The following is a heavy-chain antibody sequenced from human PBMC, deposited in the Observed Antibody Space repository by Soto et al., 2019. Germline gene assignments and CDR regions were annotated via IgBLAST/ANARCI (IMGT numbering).Heavy chain of an antibody. CDR2: HYSGGST. V-gene: IGHV3-53*01. CDR1: GFSVSSNY. CDR3: ARHRHPRGTVGATSPLDP. D-gene: IGHD1-26*01. Sequence: VSLRLSCAISGFSVSSNYLSWVRQAPGKGLEWVSVHYSGGSTYYADSVQGRFTISRDKSNNTLYLQMRRVRAEDTAVYFCARHRHPRGTVGATSPLDPWGQGTQVTVSS. J-gene: IGHJ5*02.